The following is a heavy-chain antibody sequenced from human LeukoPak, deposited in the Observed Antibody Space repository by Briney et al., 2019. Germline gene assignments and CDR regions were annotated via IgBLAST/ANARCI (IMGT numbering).Heavy chain of an antibody. D-gene: IGHD3-3*01. Sequence: SETLSLTCTVSGGSISSYYWSWIRQPAGKGLEWIGRIYNSGSTNYNPSLKSRVTMSVDTSKNQFSLKLSSVTAADTAVYYCARENYDFWSGYSKDYYYGMDVWGQGTTVTVSS. J-gene: IGHJ6*02. V-gene: IGHV4-4*07. CDR2: IYNSGST. CDR3: ARENYDFWSGYSKDYYYGMDV. CDR1: GGSISSYY.